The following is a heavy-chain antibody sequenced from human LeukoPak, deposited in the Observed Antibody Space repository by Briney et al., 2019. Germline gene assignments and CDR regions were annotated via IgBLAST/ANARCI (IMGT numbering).Heavy chain of an antibody. V-gene: IGHV3-11*01. CDR3: ARGPNVDTAMVAFDY. Sequence: PGGSLGLSCAASGFTFSDYYMSWIRQAPGKGLEWASYISSSGSTIYYADSVKGRFTISRDNAKNSLYLQMNSLRAEDTAVYYCARGPNVDTAMVAFDYWGQGTLVTVSS. D-gene: IGHD5-18*01. CDR2: ISSSGSTI. J-gene: IGHJ4*02. CDR1: GFTFSDYY.